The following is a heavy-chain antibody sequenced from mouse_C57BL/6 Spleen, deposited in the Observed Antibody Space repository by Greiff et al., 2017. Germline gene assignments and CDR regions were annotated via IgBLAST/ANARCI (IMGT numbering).Heavy chain of an antibody. CDR3: ARRGGFHYAMDY. Sequence: QVQLQQPGAELVRPGSSVKLSCKASGYTFTSYWMHWVKQRPIQGLEWIGNIDPSDSETHYNQKFKDKATFTVDKSSSTAYMQLSSLTSEDSAVYYCARRGGFHYAMDYWGQGTSVTVSS. V-gene: IGHV1-52*01. J-gene: IGHJ4*01. CDR2: IDPSDSET. CDR1: GYTFTSYW.